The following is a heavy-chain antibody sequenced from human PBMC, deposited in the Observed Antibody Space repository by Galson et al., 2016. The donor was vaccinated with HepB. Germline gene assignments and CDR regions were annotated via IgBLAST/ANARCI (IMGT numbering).Heavy chain of an antibody. CDR3: GRDPLSSKWSPYYFAMDV. Sequence: SCKASGYSFPSYAITWVRQAPGLGLEWMGWISAYDGHTKYAQTLHDRVTMTIDTSTSTAYMELRSLRSDDTAVYYCGRDPLSSKWSPYYFAMDVWGQGTTVIASS. CDR1: GYSFPSYA. V-gene: IGHV1-18*01. CDR2: ISAYDGHT. J-gene: IGHJ6*02. D-gene: IGHD2-2*01.